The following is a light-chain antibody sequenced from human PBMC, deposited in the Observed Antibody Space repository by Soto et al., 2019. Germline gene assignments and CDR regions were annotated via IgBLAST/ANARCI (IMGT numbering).Light chain of an antibody. J-gene: IGKJ1*01. CDR1: QSVSSY. CDR2: GAS. Sequence: EIVMTQSPATLSLSPGERATLSCRASQSVSSYLAWYQRKPGQAPRLLIYGASTRATGIPARFSGSGSGTEFTLTISSLQSEDVAVYYCQQYDNSPTFGQGTKVDIK. V-gene: IGKV3D-15*01. CDR3: QQYDNSPT.